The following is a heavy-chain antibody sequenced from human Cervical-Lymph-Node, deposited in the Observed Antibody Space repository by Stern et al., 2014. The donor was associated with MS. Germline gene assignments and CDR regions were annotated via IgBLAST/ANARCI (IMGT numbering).Heavy chain of an antibody. V-gene: IGHV4-59*11. CDR2: ISYSGDT. Sequence: QVQLQESGPGLVKASETLSLTCTVSGGSISTHYWTWIRQPPGKGLEWIGEISYSGDTNYNPSLKSRVTLSVDTSKNQFSLKLSSVTAADTAVYYCARRDYYDTSTYYDDAFDIWGQGTMVTVSS. D-gene: IGHD3-22*01. J-gene: IGHJ3*02. CDR3: ARRDYYDTSTYYDDAFDI. CDR1: GGSISTHY.